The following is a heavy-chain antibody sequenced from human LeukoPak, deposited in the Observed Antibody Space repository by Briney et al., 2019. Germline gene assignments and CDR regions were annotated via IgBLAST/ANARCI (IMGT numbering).Heavy chain of an antibody. D-gene: IGHD3-16*01. V-gene: IGHV4-31*03. CDR1: GGSISSGGYY. CDR3: ATNYEVWAFDI. CDR2: IYYSGST. Sequence: PSETLSLTCTVSGGSISSGGYYWSWIRQHPGKGLEWIGYIYYSGSTYYNPSLKSRVTISVDTSKNQFSLKLSSVTAADTAVYYCATNYEVWAFDIWGQGTMVTVSS. J-gene: IGHJ3*02.